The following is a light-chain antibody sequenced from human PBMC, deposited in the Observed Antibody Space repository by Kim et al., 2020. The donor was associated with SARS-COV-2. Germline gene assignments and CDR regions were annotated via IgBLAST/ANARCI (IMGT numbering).Light chain of an antibody. CDR2: DVS. CDR1: SSDVGGYNY. CDR3: SSYTSSSTEV. Sequence: QSALTQPASVSGSPGQSITISCTGTSSDVGGYNYVSWYQQHPGKAPKLMIYDVSKRPSGVSNRFSGSKSGNTASLTISGLQAEDEADYYCSSYTSSSTEVFGIGTKVTVL. J-gene: IGLJ1*01. V-gene: IGLV2-14*01.